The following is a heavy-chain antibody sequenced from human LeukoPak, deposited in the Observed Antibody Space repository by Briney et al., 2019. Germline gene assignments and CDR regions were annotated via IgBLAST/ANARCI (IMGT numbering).Heavy chain of an antibody. J-gene: IGHJ6*02. CDR3: ARDLTLSGYDYYYGMDV. D-gene: IGHD1-26*01. CDR1: GFTFSSYS. Sequence: VKPGGSLILSCAASGFTFSSYSMNWVRQAPGKGLEWVSSISSSSYIYYADSVKGRFTISRDNAKNSLYLQMNSLRAEDTAVYYCARDLTLSGYDYYYGMDVWGQGTTVTVSS. V-gene: IGHV3-21*01. CDR2: ISSSSYI.